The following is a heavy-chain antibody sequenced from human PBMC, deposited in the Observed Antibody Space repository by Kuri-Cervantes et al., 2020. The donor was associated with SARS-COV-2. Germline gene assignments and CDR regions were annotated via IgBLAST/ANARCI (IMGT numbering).Heavy chain of an antibody. D-gene: IGHD1-26*01. CDR1: GFTFSTYE. CDR3: ARGGIVGAMPFDS. J-gene: IGHJ4*02. V-gene: IGHV3-48*03. CDR2: ITGSGTTI. Sequence: GGSLRLSCVASGFTFSTYEMNWVRQAPGKGLEWVSYITGSGTTIYYADSVKGRFTISRDNAKNSLYLQMNSLRAEDTAVYYCARGGIVGAMPFDSWGQGTLVTVSS.